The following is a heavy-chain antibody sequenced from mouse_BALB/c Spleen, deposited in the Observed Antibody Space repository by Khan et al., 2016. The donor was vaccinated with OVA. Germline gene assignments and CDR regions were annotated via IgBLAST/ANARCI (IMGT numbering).Heavy chain of an antibody. V-gene: IGHV1-20*02. CDR3: ARKSGSDFDY. CDR2: INPHIGET. J-gene: IGHJ2*01. Sequence: MQLEESGPELVKPGASVKISCKASGYSFTGYFMNWVMQSHGKSLEWIGRINPHIGETFYNQKFKDKATLTVDESSSTAHMELRSLASEDSAVYYCARKSGSDFDYWGQGTTLTVSS. CDR1: GYSFTGYF. D-gene: IGHD1-3*01.